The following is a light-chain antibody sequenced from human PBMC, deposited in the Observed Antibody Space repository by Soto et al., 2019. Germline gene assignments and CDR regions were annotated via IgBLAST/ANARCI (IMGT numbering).Light chain of an antibody. CDR3: QQYGSSSFT. J-gene: IGKJ2*01. CDR1: QSVSSSY. V-gene: IGKV3-20*01. CDR2: ATS. Sequence: EIVLTQSPGTLSLSSGERATLSCRASQSVSSSYLAWYQQKPGQAPRLLVYATSSRATGIPDRFSGSGSGTDFTLTISRLEPDDFAVYYCQQYGSSSFTFGQGTKLEIK.